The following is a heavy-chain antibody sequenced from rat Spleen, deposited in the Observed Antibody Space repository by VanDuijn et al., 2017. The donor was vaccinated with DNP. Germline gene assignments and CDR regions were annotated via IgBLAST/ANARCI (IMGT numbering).Heavy chain of an antibody. J-gene: IGHJ3*01. V-gene: IGHV5S13*01. CDR1: GFTFSDYA. CDR2: ISTGGTYT. D-gene: IGHD1-1*01. Sequence: EVQLVESGGGLVQPGRSLKLSCAVSGFTFSDYAMAWVRQAPTKGLEWVASISTGGTYTYYRDSLKGRFTISRDIAKNTLYLQMNSLRSEDTATYYCAIYFYSGDNWFGYWGQGTLVTVSS. CDR3: AIYFYSGDNWFGY.